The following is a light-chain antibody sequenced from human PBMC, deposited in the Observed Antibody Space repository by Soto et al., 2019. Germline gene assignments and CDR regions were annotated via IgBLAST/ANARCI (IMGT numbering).Light chain of an antibody. CDR2: DVS. Sequence: EIVMTQSPASLSVSPGERSTLSCMAGQGVTTNFAWYQQKSGQSPRLLIYDVSTRATGVPARFSGTGSETDFTLTISGLQSEDSAVYFCQQYNNLPLTFGHGTKVDIK. CDR3: QQYNNLPLT. J-gene: IGKJ1*01. V-gene: IGKV3-15*01. CDR1: QGVTTN.